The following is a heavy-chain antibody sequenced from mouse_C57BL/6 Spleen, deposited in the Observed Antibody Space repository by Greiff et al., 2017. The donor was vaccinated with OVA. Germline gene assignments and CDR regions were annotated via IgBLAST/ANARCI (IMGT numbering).Heavy chain of an antibody. J-gene: IGHJ1*03. CDR3: ARSDDGYYGYFDV. V-gene: IGHV1-78*01. CDR1: GYTFTDHT. CDR2: IYPRDGST. D-gene: IGHD2-3*01. Sequence: VQGVESDAELVKPGASVKISCKVSGYTFTDHTIHWMKQRPEQGLEWIGYIYPRDGSTKYNEKFKGKATLTADKSSSTAYMQLNSLTSEDSAVYFCARSDDGYYGYFDVWGTGTTVTVSS.